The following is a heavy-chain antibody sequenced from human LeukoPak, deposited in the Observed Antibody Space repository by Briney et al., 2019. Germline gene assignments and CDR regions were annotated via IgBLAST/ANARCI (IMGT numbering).Heavy chain of an antibody. D-gene: IGHD2-2*01. CDR1: GGSISSYY. V-gene: IGHV4-59*01. CDR3: ARRLGDIVVVPAATGTSTYAFDI. CDR2: IYYSGST. Sequence: PSETLSLTCTVSGGSISSYYWSWIRQPPGKGLEWIGYIYYSGSTNYNPSLKSRVTISVDTSKNQFSLKLSSVTAADTAVYYCARRLGDIVVVPAATGTSTYAFDIWGQGTMVTVSS. J-gene: IGHJ3*02.